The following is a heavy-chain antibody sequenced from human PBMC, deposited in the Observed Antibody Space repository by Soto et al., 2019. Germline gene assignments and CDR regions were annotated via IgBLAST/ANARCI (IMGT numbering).Heavy chain of an antibody. Sequence: SETLSLTCAVYGGSFSGYYWSWIRQPPGKGLEWIGEINHSGSTNYNPSLKSRVTISVDTSKNQFSLKLSSVTAADTAVYYCATYDSSAIEEVFDYWGQGTLGTVSS. V-gene: IGHV4-34*01. CDR3: ATYDSSAIEEVFDY. CDR1: GGSFSGYY. J-gene: IGHJ4*02. CDR2: INHSGST. D-gene: IGHD3-22*01.